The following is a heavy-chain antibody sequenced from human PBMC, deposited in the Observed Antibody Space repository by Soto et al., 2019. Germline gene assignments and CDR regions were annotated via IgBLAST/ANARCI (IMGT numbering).Heavy chain of an antibody. V-gene: IGHV1-69*11. CDR2: IIPILGTA. J-gene: IGHJ6*02. CDR1: GGTFTTYA. CDR3: ARTIQTYFYYYAMDV. D-gene: IGHD1-1*01. Sequence: QVQLVQSGAEVKTPGYSVKVSCKASGGTFTTYAINWVRQAPGQGLEWMGGIIPILGTAKYSQKFPGRVTITADESTSTAYMELSSLRSEDTAVYYCARTIQTYFYYYAMDVWGQGTTVTVSS.